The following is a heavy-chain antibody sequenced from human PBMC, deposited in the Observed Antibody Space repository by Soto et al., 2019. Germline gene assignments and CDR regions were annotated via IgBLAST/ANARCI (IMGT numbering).Heavy chain of an antibody. CDR1: GYTFIMYY. D-gene: IGHD2-2*01. CDR2: IDPDGGST. Sequence: QVQLVQSGAEGKKPGASVKASCKASGYTFIMYYMNWVRQAHGQGLEWMGKIDPDGGSTVYSQNFQGRVTVTTATSTTTGYMELISVRSEDTARYYRARGSPSSSRLGWIDPWGQGTLVTVSS. J-gene: IGHJ5*02. V-gene: IGHV1-46*01. CDR3: ARGSPSSSRLGWIDP.